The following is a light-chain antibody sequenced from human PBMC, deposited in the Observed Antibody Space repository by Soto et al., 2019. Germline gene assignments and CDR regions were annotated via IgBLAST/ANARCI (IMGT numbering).Light chain of an antibody. Sequence: QSALTQPRSVSGSPGQSVTISCTGTSSDVGYYNYVSWYQQHPGKAPKLMISDVSTRPSGVPDRFSGSKSGNTASLTISGLQAEDEADYYCCSYAGSYTLVFGGGTKLTVL. J-gene: IGLJ2*01. CDR1: SSDVGYYNY. CDR3: CSYAGSYTLV. V-gene: IGLV2-11*01. CDR2: DVS.